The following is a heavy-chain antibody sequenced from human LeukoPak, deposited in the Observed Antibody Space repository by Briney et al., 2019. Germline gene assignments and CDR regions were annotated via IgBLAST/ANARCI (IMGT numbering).Heavy chain of an antibody. V-gene: IGHV3-11*01. D-gene: IGHD4-17*01. CDR2: ISSSGTDI. CDR3: ARSMTTVTILDAFDI. J-gene: IGHJ3*02. Sequence: GGSLRLSCAASGFTFSDYYMSWIRQAPGKGLEWVSYISSSGTDINYADSVKGRFTISRDNTKNSLYLQMNSLRAEDTAVYYCARSMTTVTILDAFDIWGQGTMVTVSS. CDR1: GFTFSDYY.